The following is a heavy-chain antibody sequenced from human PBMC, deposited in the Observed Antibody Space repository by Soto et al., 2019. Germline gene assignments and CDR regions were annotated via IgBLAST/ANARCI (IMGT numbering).Heavy chain of an antibody. CDR1: GFTFSSYA. D-gene: IGHD6-19*01. CDR3: AKDWAVAGRGEQEFDY. CDR2: ISGSGGST. J-gene: IGHJ4*02. V-gene: IGHV3-23*01. Sequence: EVQLLESGGGLVQPGGSLRLSCAASGFTFSSYAMSWVRQAPGKGLEWVSAISGSGGSTYYADSVKGPFTISRDNSKNTLYLQMNSLRAEDTGVYYCAKDWAVAGRGEQEFDYWGQGTLVTVSS.